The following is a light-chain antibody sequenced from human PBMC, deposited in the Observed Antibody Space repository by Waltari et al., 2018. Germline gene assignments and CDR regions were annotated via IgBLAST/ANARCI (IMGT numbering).Light chain of an antibody. J-gene: IGLJ3*02. V-gene: IGLV3-21*02. CDR1: NIGSKS. Sequence: SYVVTQPPSMSAAPGQTARITCGGRNIGSKSVHWYQQRPSQAPVLVVYDDKDRPSGMPERFSGSNAGNTATLTISRVEAGDEADYYCQVWDINSDHIWVFGGGTKLTVL. CDR2: DDK. CDR3: QVWDINSDHIWV.